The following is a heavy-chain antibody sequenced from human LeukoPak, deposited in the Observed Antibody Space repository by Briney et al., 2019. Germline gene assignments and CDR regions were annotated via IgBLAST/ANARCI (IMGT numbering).Heavy chain of an antibody. Sequence: LSGGSLRLSCAASGFNFSSYAMHWVRQAPGKGLEWVAVISHDGSNKYYADSVKGRFTISRDNSKNTLYLQMNSLRAEDTAVYYCARDQFGELVVCTFHIWGQGTMVTVSS. V-gene: IGHV3-30-3*01. CDR1: GFNFSSYA. J-gene: IGHJ3*02. CDR3: ARDQFGELVVCTFHI. D-gene: IGHD3-10*01. CDR2: ISHDGSNK.